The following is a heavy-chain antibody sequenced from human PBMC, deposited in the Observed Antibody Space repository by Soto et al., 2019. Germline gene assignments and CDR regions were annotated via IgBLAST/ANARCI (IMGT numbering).Heavy chain of an antibody. V-gene: IGHV4-61*01. CDR3: ARDRVESGYPEYFQH. Sequence: SETLSLTCTVSGGSVSSSSCYWGWIRQPPGKGLEWIAYIYYSGNTNYNPSLKSRVTISVDTSKNQLSLKLSSVTAADTAVYYCARDRVESGYPEYFQHWGQGTLVTVSS. CDR1: GGSVSSSSCY. J-gene: IGHJ1*01. CDR2: IYYSGNT. D-gene: IGHD3-22*01.